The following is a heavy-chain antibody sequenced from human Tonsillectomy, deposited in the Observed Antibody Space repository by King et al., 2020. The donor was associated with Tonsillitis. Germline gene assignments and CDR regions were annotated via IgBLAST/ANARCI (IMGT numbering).Heavy chain of an antibody. CDR1: GFTFSSYG. J-gene: IGHJ6*02. D-gene: IGHD2-15*01. V-gene: IGHV3-30*18. Sequence: VQLVESGGGVVQPGRSLRLSCAASGFTFSSYGMHWVRQAPGKGLEWVAVISYDGSNKYYADSVKGRFTISRDNSKNTLYLQMNSLRAEDTAVYYCAKAPHCSGGSCYSFYSYGMDVWGQGTTVTVSS. CDR2: ISYDGSNK. CDR3: AKAPHCSGGSCYSFYSYGMDV.